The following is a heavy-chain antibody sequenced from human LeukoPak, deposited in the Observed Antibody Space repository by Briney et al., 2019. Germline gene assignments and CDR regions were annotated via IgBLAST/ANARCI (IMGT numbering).Heavy chain of an antibody. V-gene: IGHV1-2*02. J-gene: IGHJ4*02. D-gene: IGHD3-10*01. Sequence: GASVKVSCKASGYTFSGYYMHWVRQAPGQGLEWMGWINPNSGGTNYAQKLQGRVTMTRDTSISTAYMELSSLRSDDTAVYYCARKFLGSRGYYFDYWGQGTLVTVSS. CDR3: ARKFLGSRGYYFDY. CDR1: GYTFSGYY. CDR2: INPNSGGT.